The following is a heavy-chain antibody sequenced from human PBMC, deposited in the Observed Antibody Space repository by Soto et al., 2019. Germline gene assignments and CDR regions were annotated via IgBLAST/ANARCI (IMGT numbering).Heavy chain of an antibody. J-gene: IGHJ5*02. V-gene: IGHV3-30*03. CDR1: GFTFSSYG. Sequence: PGGSLRLSCAASGFTFSSYGMHWVRQAPGKGLEWVAVISYDGSNKYYAEYVKGRFTISRDNSKNTVYLQMSSLRAEDTAVYYCATVATSYDTWWFDPWGQGTLVTVSS. D-gene: IGHD5-12*01. CDR3: ATVATSYDTWWFDP. CDR2: ISYDGSNK.